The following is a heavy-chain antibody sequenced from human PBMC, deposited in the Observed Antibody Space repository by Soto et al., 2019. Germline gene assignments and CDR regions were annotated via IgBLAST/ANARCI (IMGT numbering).Heavy chain of an antibody. CDR1: GGTFSSYA. J-gene: IGHJ4*02. V-gene: IGHV1-69*13. CDR3: ARPITTYYDSSGYYPAFDY. D-gene: IGHD3-22*01. CDR2: IIPIFGTA. Sequence: ASVKVSCEASGGTFSSYAISWVRQAPGQGLEWMGGIIPIFGTANYAQKFQGRVTITADESTSTAYMELSSLRSEDTAVYYCARPITTYYDSSGYYPAFDYWGQGTLVT.